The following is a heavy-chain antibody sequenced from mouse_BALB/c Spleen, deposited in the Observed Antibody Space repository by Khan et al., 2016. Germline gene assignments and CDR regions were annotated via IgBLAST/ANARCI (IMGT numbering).Heavy chain of an antibody. CDR2: ISYSGST. D-gene: IGHD2-14*01. CDR3: ARGNYRDDYAMDY. Sequence: QLQESGPGLVKPSQSLSLTCTVTGYSITSDYAWNWIRQFPGNKLEWMGYISYSGSTSYNPSLKSRISITRDTSKNQFFLQLNSVTTEDTATFYCARGNYRDDYAMDYWGQGTSVTVSS. V-gene: IGHV3-2*02. J-gene: IGHJ4*01. CDR1: GYSITSDYA.